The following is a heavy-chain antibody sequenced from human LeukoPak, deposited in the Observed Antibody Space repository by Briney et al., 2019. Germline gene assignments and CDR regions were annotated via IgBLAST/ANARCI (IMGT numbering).Heavy chain of an antibody. CDR2: ISAYNGNT. CDR3: ARDPGGVGATTTYDADTADY. D-gene: IGHD1-26*01. CDR1: GYTFTSYG. V-gene: IGHV1-18*01. J-gene: IGHJ4*02. Sequence: ASVKVSCKASGYTFTSYGISWVRQAPGQGLEWMGWISAYNGNTNYAQKLQGRVTMTRDMSTSTVYMELSSLRSEDTAVYYCARDPGGVGATTTYDADTADYWGQGTLVTVSS.